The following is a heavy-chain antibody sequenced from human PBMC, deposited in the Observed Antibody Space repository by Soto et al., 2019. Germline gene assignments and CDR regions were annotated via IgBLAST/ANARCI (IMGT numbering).Heavy chain of an antibody. CDR2: ISGSGGST. D-gene: IGHD3-22*01. CDR1: GFTFSSYA. CDR3: AKDAQYYYDSSGYYLDY. Sequence: GGSLRLSCAASGFTFSSYAMSWVRQAPGKGLEWVSAISGSGGSTYYADSVRGRFTISRDNSKNTLYLQMNSLRAEDTAVYYCAKDAQYYYDSSGYYLDYWGQGTLVTVS. V-gene: IGHV3-23*01. J-gene: IGHJ4*02.